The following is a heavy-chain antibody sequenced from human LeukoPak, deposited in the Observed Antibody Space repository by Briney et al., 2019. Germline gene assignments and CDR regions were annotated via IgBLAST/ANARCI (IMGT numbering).Heavy chain of an antibody. CDR2: ISGSADIT. CDR3: AKDIQLST. V-gene: IGHV3-23*01. D-gene: IGHD5-24*01. J-gene: IGHJ3*01. CDR1: GFTFGTYA. Sequence: GGSLRLSCAASGFTFGTYAMSWVRQPPGKGLEWVSSISGSADITYYADSVKGRFTISRDNSKNTLSLQMNSLRVEDTAMYFCAKDIQLSTWGLGTMVTVSS.